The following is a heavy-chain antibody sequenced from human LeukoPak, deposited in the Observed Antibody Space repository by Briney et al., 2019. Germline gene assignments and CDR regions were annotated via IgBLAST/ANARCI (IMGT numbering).Heavy chain of an antibody. J-gene: IGHJ3*02. CDR3: AKAGGRITMIVVVNDAFDI. CDR1: GFTFSSYA. Sequence: GGSLRLSCAASGFTFSSYAMSWVRQAPGKGLEWVSAISGSGGSTYYADSVKGRFTISGDNSKNTLYLQMNSPRAEDTAVYYCAKAGGRITMIVVVNDAFDIWGQGTMVTVSS. CDR2: ISGSGGST. V-gene: IGHV3-23*01. D-gene: IGHD3-22*01.